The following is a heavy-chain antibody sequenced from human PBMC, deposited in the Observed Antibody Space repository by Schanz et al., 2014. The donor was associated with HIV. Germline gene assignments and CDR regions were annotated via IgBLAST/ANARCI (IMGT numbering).Heavy chain of an antibody. CDR3: ARDLSSVGSGWYGKWFDP. Sequence: QVQLVQSGAEVQKPGSLVKVSCKASGGTFMTYAISWVRQAPGQGLEWMGGIIPVFGTTNYAQKFQGRVTITADESTSTAYMELSSLRSEDTAVYYCARDLSSVGSGWYGKWFDPWGQGTLVTVSS. J-gene: IGHJ5*02. CDR1: GGTFMTYA. CDR2: IIPVFGTT. V-gene: IGHV1-69*01. D-gene: IGHD6-19*01.